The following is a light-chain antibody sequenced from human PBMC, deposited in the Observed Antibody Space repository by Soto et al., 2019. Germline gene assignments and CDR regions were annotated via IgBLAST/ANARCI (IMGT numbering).Light chain of an antibody. Sequence: EIVLTQSPATLSLSPGERATLSCRASQSISSSLAWYQQKPGQAPRLLIYDASSRATGFPARFSGSGSGTDFTLTIGSLEPEDLAVYYCQQRSEWPRTFGQGTKVEIK. V-gene: IGKV3-11*01. CDR3: QQRSEWPRT. CDR1: QSISSS. J-gene: IGKJ1*01. CDR2: DAS.